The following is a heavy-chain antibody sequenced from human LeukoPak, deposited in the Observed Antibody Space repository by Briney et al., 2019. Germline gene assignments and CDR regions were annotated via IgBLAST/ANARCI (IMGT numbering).Heavy chain of an antibody. CDR2: IWYDGSKK. V-gene: IGHV3-33*06. J-gene: IGHJ6*03. Sequence: PGGSLRLSCAASGFTFSSYGMHWVRQAPGKGLQWVAVIWYDGSKKYYADSVKGRFTISRDNSKNTLYLQMNSLRAEDTAVYYCAKPISVVTRTYYMDVWGKGTTVTVSS. D-gene: IGHD4-23*01. CDR3: AKPISVVTRTYYMDV. CDR1: GFTFSSYG.